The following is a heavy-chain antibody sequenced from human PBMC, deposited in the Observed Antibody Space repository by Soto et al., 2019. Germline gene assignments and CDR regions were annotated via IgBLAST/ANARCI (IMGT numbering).Heavy chain of an antibody. D-gene: IGHD1-26*01. CDR3: ARAEGWAYDY. CDR2: ISSNGGST. J-gene: IGHJ4*02. V-gene: IGHV3-64*01. CDR1: GFTFSSYA. Sequence: EVQLVESGGGLVQPGVSLRLSCAASGFTFSSYAMHWVRQAPGKGLEYVSAISSNGGSTYYANSVKGRFTISRDNSKNTLYLQMGSLRAEDMAVYYCARAEGWAYDYWGQGTLVTVSS.